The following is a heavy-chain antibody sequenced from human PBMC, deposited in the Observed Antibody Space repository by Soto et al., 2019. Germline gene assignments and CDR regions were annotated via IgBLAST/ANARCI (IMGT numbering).Heavy chain of an antibody. CDR2: IYYSGST. Sequence: SETLSLTCTVSGGSISTDSWSWFRQPPGKGLEWIGYIYYSGSTNYNPSLKSRGTISVDTSKNQFSLKLRSVTAADTAVYYCARANYNYDRRGYLYYFDYWGQGTLVTVS. CDR3: ARANYNYDRRGYLYYFDY. V-gene: IGHV4-59*01. J-gene: IGHJ4*02. D-gene: IGHD3-22*01. CDR1: GGSISTDS.